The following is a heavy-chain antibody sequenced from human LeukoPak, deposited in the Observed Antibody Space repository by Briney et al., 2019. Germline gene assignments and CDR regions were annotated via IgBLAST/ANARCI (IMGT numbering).Heavy chain of an antibody. J-gene: IGHJ1*01. D-gene: IGHD1-7*01. CDR2: ISGAGT. CDR3: ARVPNGNYVGAFDFQR. V-gene: IGHV3-23*01. Sequence: GGSLRLSXAASGFTFTNYAMTWVCQAPGKGLEWVSSISGAGTYYADSVKGRFTISRDNYKNTLYLQMNSLRADDTAVYYCARVPNGNYVGAFDFQRWGQGTLVIVSS. CDR1: GFTFTNYA.